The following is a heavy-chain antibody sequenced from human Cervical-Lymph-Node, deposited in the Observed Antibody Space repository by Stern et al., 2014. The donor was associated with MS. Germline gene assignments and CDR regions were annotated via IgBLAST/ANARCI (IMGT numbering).Heavy chain of an antibody. V-gene: IGHV3-23*04. CDR2: ISLSGGST. D-gene: IGHD2-15*01. CDR3: AKDRELVVVTFDS. Sequence: VPLVESGGGLVQPGGSLRLSGAASGFTFSDYAISWVRQAPGKGLAWLSAISLSGGSTFYADSVQGRFTISRDNSKNTLYLQMNSLRAEDTAVYYCAKDRELVVVTFDSWGQGTLVTVSS. J-gene: IGHJ4*02. CDR1: GFTFSDYA.